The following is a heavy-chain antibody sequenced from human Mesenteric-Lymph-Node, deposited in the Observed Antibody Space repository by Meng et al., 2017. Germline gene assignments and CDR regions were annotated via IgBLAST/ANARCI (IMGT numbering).Heavy chain of an antibody. CDR2: IHRSSSDF. CDR3: ARVISGYTSAYYADD. D-gene: IGHD6-19*01. CDR1: GFSFSDYY. Sequence: QVRLVEAGGGLVKAGGSLRLTCVASGFSFSDYYMAWIRQAPGKGLEWVSYIHRSSSDFYYADSVKGRFTISRDNAKNSLYLQMNSVRAEDTAVYYCARVISGYTSAYYADDWGQGTLVTVSS. J-gene: IGHJ4*02. V-gene: IGHV3-11*01.